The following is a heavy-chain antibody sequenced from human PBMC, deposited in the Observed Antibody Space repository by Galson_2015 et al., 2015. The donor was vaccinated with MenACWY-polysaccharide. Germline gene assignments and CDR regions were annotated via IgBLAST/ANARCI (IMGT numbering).Heavy chain of an antibody. D-gene: IGHD4-23*01. CDR3: TSGRLRWYPFDY. J-gene: IGHJ4*02. CDR1: GDSISSGYY. CDR2: IFHSGST. V-gene: IGHV4-38-2*02. Sequence: LSLTCNVSGDSISSGYYWGWLRQPPGKGLEWIGSIFHSGSTYRNPSLGSRLIISIDSSKNQLSLMLTSVTAADTAVYYCTSGRLRWYPFDYWGQGTLVTVSS.